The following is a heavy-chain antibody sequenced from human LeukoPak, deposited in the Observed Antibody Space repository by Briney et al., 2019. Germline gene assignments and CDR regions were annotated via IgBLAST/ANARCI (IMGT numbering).Heavy chain of an antibody. J-gene: IGHJ5*02. CDR1: GFTFSSYA. Sequence: PGGSLRLSCAASGFTFSSYAISWVRQAPGQGLEWMGGIIPIFGTANYAQKFQGRVTITADKSTSTAYMELSSLRSEDTAVYYCARAGPITGTYFFWFDPWGQGTLVTVSS. V-gene: IGHV1-69*06. CDR2: IIPIFGTA. D-gene: IGHD1-7*01. CDR3: ARAGPITGTYFFWFDP.